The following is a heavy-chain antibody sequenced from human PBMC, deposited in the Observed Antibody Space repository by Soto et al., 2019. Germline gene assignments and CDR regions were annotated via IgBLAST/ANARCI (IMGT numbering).Heavy chain of an antibody. CDR2: ISSSSSTI. CDR1: GFTFSSYS. V-gene: IGHV3-48*01. J-gene: IGHJ5*02. D-gene: IGHD3-9*01. Sequence: EVQLVESGGGLVQPGGSLRLSCAASGFTFSSYSMNWVRQAPGKGLEWVSYISSSSSTIYYADSVKGRFTISRDNAKNSLYLQMNSLRAEDTAVYYCAREADILNWFAPWGQGTPVTVSS. CDR3: AREADILNWFAP.